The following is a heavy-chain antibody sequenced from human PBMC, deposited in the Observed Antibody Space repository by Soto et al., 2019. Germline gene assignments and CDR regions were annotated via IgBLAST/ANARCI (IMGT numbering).Heavy chain of an antibody. CDR1: GFTFSNAW. Sequence: GGSLRLSCAASGFTFSNAWMSWVRQAPGKGLEWVGRIKSKTDGGTTDYAAPVKGRFTISRDDSKNTLYLQMNSLKTEDTAVYYCTTDPSEYYYYMDVWGKGTTVTVSS. CDR2: IKSKTDGGTT. CDR3: TTDPSEYYYYMDV. J-gene: IGHJ6*03. V-gene: IGHV3-15*01. D-gene: IGHD2-2*01.